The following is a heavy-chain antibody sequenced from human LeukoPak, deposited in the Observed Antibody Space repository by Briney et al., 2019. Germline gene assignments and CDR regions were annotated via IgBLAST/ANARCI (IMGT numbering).Heavy chain of an antibody. CDR2: IRYDGSNK. J-gene: IGHJ4*02. Sequence: PGGSLRLSCAASGFTFSSYGMHWVRQALGKGLEWVAFIRYDGSNKYYADSVKGRFTISRDNSKNTLYLQMNSLRAEDTAVYYCAKVAYSSSSKDYWGQGTLVTVSS. CDR1: GFTFSSYG. V-gene: IGHV3-30*02. CDR3: AKVAYSSSSKDY. D-gene: IGHD6-6*01.